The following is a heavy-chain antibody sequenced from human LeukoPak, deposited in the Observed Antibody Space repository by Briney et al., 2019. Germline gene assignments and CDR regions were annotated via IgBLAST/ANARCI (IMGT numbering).Heavy chain of an antibody. CDR2: IKDDGSEK. D-gene: IGHD4-17*01. V-gene: IGHV3-7*01. CDR1: GSTFSESW. J-gene: IGHJ4*02. CDR3: ARDPVLDY. Sequence: PGGSLRLSCAASGSTFSESWMSWVRQAPGKGLEWVAAIKDDGSEKDYVDSVKGRFTISRDNAKNSLYLQMNSLRAEDAAVYYCARDPVLDYWGQGTLVTVSS.